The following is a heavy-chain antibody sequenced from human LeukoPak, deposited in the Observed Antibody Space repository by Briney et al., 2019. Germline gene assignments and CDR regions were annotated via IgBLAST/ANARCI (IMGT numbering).Heavy chain of an antibody. CDR1: GGSIGNYY. J-gene: IGHJ5*02. D-gene: IGHD4-11*01. CDR2: IYYSGST. V-gene: IGHV4-59*01. CDR3: ARMVESTVTIAFENWFDP. Sequence: PSETLSLTCTVSGGSIGNYYWNWIRQPPGQGLEWIGHIYYSGSTNYNPSLKSRVTISVDTSKNQFSLKLSSVTAADTAVYYCARMVESTVTIAFENWFDPWGQGTLVTVSS.